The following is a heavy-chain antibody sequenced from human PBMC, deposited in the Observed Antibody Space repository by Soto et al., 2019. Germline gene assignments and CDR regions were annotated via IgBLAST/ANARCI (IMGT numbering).Heavy chain of an antibody. CDR2: ISGSGGST. D-gene: IGHD1-26*01. V-gene: IGHV3-23*01. Sequence: EVQLLESGGGLVQPGGSLRLSCAASGFTFSSYAMRWVRQAPVKGLEWVSAISGSGGSTYYADSVKGRFTISRDNSKNPLYLQMNSLRAEDAAVYYWARRGSGSYYGYWGEGTLVTVSS. CDR1: GFTFSSYA. CDR3: ARRGSGSYYGY. J-gene: IGHJ4*02.